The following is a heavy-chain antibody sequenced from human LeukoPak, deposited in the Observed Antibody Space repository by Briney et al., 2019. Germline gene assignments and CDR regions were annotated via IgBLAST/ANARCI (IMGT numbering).Heavy chain of an antibody. CDR1: GFTFSSYS. D-gene: IGHD5-18*01. V-gene: IGHV3-21*01. CDR2: ISSSSSYI. J-gene: IGHJ5*02. CDR3: AALDTAMVP. Sequence: GGSLRLSCAASGFTFSSYSMNWVRQAPGKGLEWVSSISSSSSYIYYADPVKGRFTISRDNAKNSLYLQMNSLRAEDTAVYYCAALDTAMVPWGQGTLVTVSS.